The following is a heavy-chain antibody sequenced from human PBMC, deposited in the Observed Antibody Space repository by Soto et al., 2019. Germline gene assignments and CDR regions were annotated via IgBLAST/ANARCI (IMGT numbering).Heavy chain of an antibody. CDR2: IYPLTHIT. V-gene: IGHV1-69*02. D-gene: IGHD3-16*01. CDR1: GGTFRNYP. Sequence: QVQLVQSGTEVKKPGSSVKVSCKASGGTFRNYPINWVRQAPGQGLEWMGSIYPLTHITAYAQNFQARLMISADKSTSTAYMELSILTSDDTAMYFFARGPLVGLIYFESWVQGTLVTVSS. J-gene: IGHJ4*02. CDR3: ARGPLVGLIYFES.